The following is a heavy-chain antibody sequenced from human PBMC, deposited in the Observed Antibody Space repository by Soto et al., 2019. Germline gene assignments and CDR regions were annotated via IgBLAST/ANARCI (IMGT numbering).Heavy chain of an antibody. CDR3: VRGGYRRKDS. Sequence: GGSLRFSCAASGFTFSDYYMSWVRQAPGKWLESVSYISSSSDYINYGGSVKGRFTVSRDNAKNSLYLQMSSLRAEDTAVYYCVRGGYRRKDSWGQGILVTVSS. J-gene: IGHJ4*02. CDR1: GFTFSDYY. CDR2: ISSSSDYI. V-gene: IGHV3-11*06. D-gene: IGHD4-4*01.